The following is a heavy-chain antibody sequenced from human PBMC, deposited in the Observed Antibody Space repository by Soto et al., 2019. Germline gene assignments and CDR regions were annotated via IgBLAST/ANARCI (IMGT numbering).Heavy chain of an antibody. J-gene: IGHJ4*02. Sequence: QVQLVESGGGLVKPGGSLRLSCAASGFTFSDYYMSWIRQAPGKGLEWVSYISSSSSYTNYADSVKGRFTISRDNAKNSLYLRMNSLRAEDTALYYSARTPDCTNGVCSAGFDFWGQGTLVTVSS. D-gene: IGHD2-8*01. CDR2: ISSSSSYT. CDR3: ARTPDCTNGVCSAGFDF. CDR1: GFTFSDYY. V-gene: IGHV3-11*06.